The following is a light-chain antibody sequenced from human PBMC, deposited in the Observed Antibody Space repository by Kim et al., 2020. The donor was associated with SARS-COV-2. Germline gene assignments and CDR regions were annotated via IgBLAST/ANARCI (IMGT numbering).Light chain of an antibody. J-gene: IGKJ1*01. Sequence: DIQMTQSPSSLSASVGDTVTITCRASQGVANSLACFQQKPGKAPKSLIYAASTLQTGVPSRFSGTGSRTYFTLTISSLQPEDSATYYCQQYNTYTWTFGQGTKVDIK. CDR3: QQYNTYTWT. CDR2: AAS. V-gene: IGKV1-16*01. CDR1: QGVANS.